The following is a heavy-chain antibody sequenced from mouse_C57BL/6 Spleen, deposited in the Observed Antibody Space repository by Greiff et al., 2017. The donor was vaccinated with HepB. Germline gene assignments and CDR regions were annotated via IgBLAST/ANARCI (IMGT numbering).Heavy chain of an antibody. Sequence: VQLQQSGPELVKPGASVKLSCKASGYTFTSYDINWVKQRPGQGLEWIGWIYPRDGSTKYNEKFKGKATLTVDTSSSTAYMELHSLTSEDSAVYFCAISIYYYGSSYFDYWGQGTTLTVSS. CDR3: AISIYYYGSSYFDY. CDR1: GYTFTSYD. D-gene: IGHD1-1*01. V-gene: IGHV1-85*01. J-gene: IGHJ2*01. CDR2: IYPRDGST.